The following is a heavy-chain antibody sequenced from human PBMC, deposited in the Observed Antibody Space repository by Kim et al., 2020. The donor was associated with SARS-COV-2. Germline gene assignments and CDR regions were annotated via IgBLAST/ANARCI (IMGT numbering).Heavy chain of an antibody. Sequence: AETLSLTCTVSGSSISRSYWSWIRQTAGRGLEWIGFINTSGSAYYNPSLNSRVTMSVDMSENQFSLELRSVTAADTALYYCARHSNFYFDYWGQGSLVTV. J-gene: IGHJ4*02. CDR1: GSSISRSY. D-gene: IGHD3-22*01. V-gene: IGHV4-4*07. CDR3: ARHSNFYFDY. CDR2: INTSGSA.